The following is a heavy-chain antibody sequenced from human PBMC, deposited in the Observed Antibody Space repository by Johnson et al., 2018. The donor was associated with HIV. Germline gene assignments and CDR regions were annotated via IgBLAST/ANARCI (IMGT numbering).Heavy chain of an antibody. Sequence: VQLVESGGGLVQPGGSLRLSCAASGLSFSRSWMHWVRQAPGKGLVWVSRTNNDGSTATYADSVQGRFTVSRDKVKNTLHLQMNSLRAEDTAVYYCALKAAFNDVFDIWGQGTMVTVSS. J-gene: IGHJ3*02. CDR1: GLSFSRSW. CDR2: TNNDGSTA. CDR3: ALKAAFNDVFDI. V-gene: IGHV3-74*01. D-gene: IGHD6-25*01.